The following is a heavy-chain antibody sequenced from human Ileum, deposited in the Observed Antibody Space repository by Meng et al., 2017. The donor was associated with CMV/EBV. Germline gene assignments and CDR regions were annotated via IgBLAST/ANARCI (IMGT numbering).Heavy chain of an antibody. CDR1: GFTFSDYA. V-gene: IGHV3-30*02. D-gene: IGHD2-8*01. Sequence: GESLKISCVVSGFTFSDYAMHWVRQPTGKGLEWVTFTQYDGFNKYYAAHVKGRITISRNNSKNAVYLQKNNLRPDGTDVYFCEKDLRFRGAGGQMCATFHMWGQGTMVTVSS. CDR3: EKDLRFRGAGGQMCATFHM. J-gene: IGHJ3*02. CDR2: TQYDGFNK.